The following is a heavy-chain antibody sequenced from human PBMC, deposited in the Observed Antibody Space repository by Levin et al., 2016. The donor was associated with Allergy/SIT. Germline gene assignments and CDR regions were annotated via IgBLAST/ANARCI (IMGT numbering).Heavy chain of an antibody. Sequence: ASVKVSCKASGYTFTSYYMHWVRQAPGQGLEWMGIINPSGGSTSYAQKFQGRVTMTRDTSTSTVYMELSSLRSEDTAVYYCARAVAGDYYYYGMDVWGQGTTVTVSS. D-gene: IGHD6-19*01. CDR3: ARAVAGDYYYYGMDV. J-gene: IGHJ6*02. CDR2: INPSGGST. CDR1: GYTFTSYY. V-gene: IGHV1-46*03.